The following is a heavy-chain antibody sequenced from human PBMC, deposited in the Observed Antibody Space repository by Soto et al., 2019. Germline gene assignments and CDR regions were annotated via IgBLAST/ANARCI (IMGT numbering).Heavy chain of an antibody. Sequence: SETLSLTCTVSGGSISTYFWTWLRQPPGQGLEWIGYIYHSGSANYNPSLKNRVTMSVDKSKNQFSLRLSSVTAADTAVYFCAREYCSDNRCYGWLAPWGQGTLVTVSS. CDR1: GGSISTYF. CDR3: AREYCSDNRCYGWLAP. CDR2: IYHSGSA. V-gene: IGHV4-59*12. D-gene: IGHD2-15*01. J-gene: IGHJ5*02.